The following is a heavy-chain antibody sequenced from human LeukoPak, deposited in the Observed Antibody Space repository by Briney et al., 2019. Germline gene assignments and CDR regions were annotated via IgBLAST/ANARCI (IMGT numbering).Heavy chain of an antibody. CDR2: IYYSGST. Sequence: SETLSLTCTVSGGSISSSSYYWGWIRQPPGKGLEWIGSIYYSGSTNYNPSLKSRVTISVDTSKNQFSLKLSSVTAADTAVYYCARAGGIAAAGVIQHWGQGTLVTVSS. V-gene: IGHV4-39*07. J-gene: IGHJ1*01. D-gene: IGHD6-13*01. CDR1: GGSISSSSYY. CDR3: ARAGGIAAAGVIQH.